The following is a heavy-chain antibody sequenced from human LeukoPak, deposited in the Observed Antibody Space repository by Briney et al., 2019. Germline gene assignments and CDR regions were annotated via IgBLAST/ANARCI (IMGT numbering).Heavy chain of an antibody. CDR1: GGSISSYY. CDR2: IYYSGST. V-gene: IGHV4-59*01. D-gene: IGHD3-16*01. Sequence: SETLSLTCTVSGGSISSYYWSWIRQPPGKGLEWIGYIYYSGSTNYNPSLKSRVTISVDTSKNQFSLKLSSVTAADTAVYYCAGRPAPLRQIGGEVNWGQGTLVTVCS. J-gene: IGHJ4*02. CDR3: AGRPAPLRQIGGEVN.